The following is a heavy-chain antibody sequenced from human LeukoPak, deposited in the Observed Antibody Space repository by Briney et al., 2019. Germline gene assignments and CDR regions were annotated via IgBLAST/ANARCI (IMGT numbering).Heavy chain of an antibody. V-gene: IGHV4-34*01. CDR2: INHSGST. D-gene: IGHD5-18*01. Sequence: SETLSLTCAVYGGSFSGYYWSWIRQPPGKGLEWIGEINHSGSTNYNPSLKSRVTISVDTSKNQFSLKLSSVTAADTAVYYCARGKRGYSYGYEVRHAFDIWGQGTMATVSS. CDR1: GGSFSGYY. CDR3: ARGKRGYSYGYEVRHAFDI. J-gene: IGHJ3*02.